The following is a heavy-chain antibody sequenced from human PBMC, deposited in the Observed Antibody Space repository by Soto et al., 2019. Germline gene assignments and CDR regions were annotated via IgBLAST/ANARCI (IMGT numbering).Heavy chain of an antibody. V-gene: IGHV1-8*01. CDR1: GYSFTSYD. CDR2: MNPNSGNT. Sequence: QVQLVQSGAEVKKPGASVKVSCKASGYSFTSYDINWVRQATGQGLEWMGWMNPNSGNTGYAQKFQGRVIMTRNTSISTAYMELSSLRSEDTAVYYCARERSSGWYVDYWGQGTLVTVSS. J-gene: IGHJ4*02. CDR3: ARERSSGWYVDY. D-gene: IGHD6-19*01.